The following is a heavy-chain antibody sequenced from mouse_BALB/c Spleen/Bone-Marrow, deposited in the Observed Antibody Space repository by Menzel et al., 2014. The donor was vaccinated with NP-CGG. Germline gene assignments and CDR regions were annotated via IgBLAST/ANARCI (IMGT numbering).Heavy chain of an antibody. CDR2: IYPSDSYT. D-gene: IGHD1-1*01. Sequence: QVQLQQSGAELVRPGASVKLSRKASGYTFTSYWINWVKQRPGQGLEWIGNIYPSDSYTNYNQKFKDKATLTVDKSSSTAYMQLSSPTSEDSAVYYCTRPGYFYGSGPYAMDYWGQGTSVTVSS. CDR1: GYTFTSYW. CDR3: TRPGYFYGSGPYAMDY. V-gene: IGHV1-69*02. J-gene: IGHJ4*01.